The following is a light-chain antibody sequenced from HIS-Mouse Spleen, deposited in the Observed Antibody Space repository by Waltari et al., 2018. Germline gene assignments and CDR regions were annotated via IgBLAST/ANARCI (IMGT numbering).Light chain of an antibody. Sequence: IVLTQSPTTLSLSSVERATLSCRASQSVSSYLAWYQQKPGQAPRLLIYDASNRATGIPARFSGSGSGTDFTLTISSLEPEDFAVYYCQQRSNWLYTFGQGTKLEIK. J-gene: IGKJ2*01. CDR2: DAS. V-gene: IGKV3-11*01. CDR3: QQRSNWLYT. CDR1: QSVSSY.